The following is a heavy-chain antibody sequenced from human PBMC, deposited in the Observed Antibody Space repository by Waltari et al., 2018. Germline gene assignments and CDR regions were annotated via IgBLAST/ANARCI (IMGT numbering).Heavy chain of an antibody. CDR3: ARRHLYCSGGSCFDY. CDR1: GYSISSGYY. V-gene: IGHV4-38-2*01. J-gene: IGHJ4*02. D-gene: IGHD2-15*01. Sequence: QVQLQESGPGLVKPSETLSLTCAVSGYSISSGYYWGWIRQPPGKGLEWIGSIYHSGSNYYNPSLKSRVTISVDTSKNQFSLKLSSVTAADTAVYYCARRHLYCSGGSCFDYWGQGTLVTVSS. CDR2: IYHSGSN.